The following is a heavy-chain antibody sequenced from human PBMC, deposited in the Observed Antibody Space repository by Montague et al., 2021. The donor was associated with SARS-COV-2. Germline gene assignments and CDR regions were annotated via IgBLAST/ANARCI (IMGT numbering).Heavy chain of an antibody. J-gene: IGHJ6*04. CDR3: ARRTYDILTGYDYGMDV. V-gene: IGHV2-70*11. Sequence: LALVKPTQTLTLTCTFSGFSLSTSGMCVSWIRQPPGKALEWLARIDWDDDKYYSTPLKTRLPISKDTSKNQVVLTMTNMDPVDTATYYCARRTYDILTGYDYGMDVWGKGTTVTVSS. D-gene: IGHD3-9*01. CDR1: GFSLSTSGMC. CDR2: IDWDDDK.